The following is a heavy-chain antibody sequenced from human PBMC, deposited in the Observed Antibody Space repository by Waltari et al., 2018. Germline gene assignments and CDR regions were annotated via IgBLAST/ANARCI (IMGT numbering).Heavy chain of an antibody. CDR2: IYSGGST. Sequence: EVQLVETGGGLIQPGGSLRLSCAASGFTVSNNYMSWVRQAPGKGLEWVSVIYSGGSTYYADSVKGRFTISRDNSKNTLYLQMNSLRAEDTAVYYCARGQYYDIVTGYYRGYWFDPWGQGTLVTVSS. CDR3: ARGQYYDIVTGYYRGYWFDP. CDR1: GFTVSNNY. J-gene: IGHJ5*02. V-gene: IGHV3-53*02. D-gene: IGHD3-9*01.